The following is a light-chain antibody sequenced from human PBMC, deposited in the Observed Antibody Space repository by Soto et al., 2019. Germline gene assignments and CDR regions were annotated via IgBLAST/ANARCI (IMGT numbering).Light chain of an antibody. V-gene: IGKV3-15*01. CDR1: HSVSSN. Sequence: EIVMTQSPATLSVSPGERATLSCRASHSVSSNLAWYQEKPGQAPRLLIYGASTRATGIPARFSGSGSGTDFTLTITRLQSEDFEVYYCQQHNTWPLTFGGGTKVEIK. J-gene: IGKJ4*01. CDR2: GAS. CDR3: QQHNTWPLT.